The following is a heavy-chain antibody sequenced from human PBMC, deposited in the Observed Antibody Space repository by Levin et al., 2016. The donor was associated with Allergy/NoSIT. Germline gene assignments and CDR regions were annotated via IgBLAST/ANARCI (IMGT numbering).Heavy chain of an antibody. CDR3: ATGHEYTSFRY. CDR2: FAPEIGET. V-gene: IGHV1-24*01. D-gene: IGHD1-1*01. J-gene: IGHJ4*02. CDR1: GSTLSDLS. Sequence: ASVKVSCKVSGSTLSDLSIHWVRQAPGKGLEWMGGFAPEIGETIDAQEFQGRVTMTEDTSSDTAYMQMSSLRSEDTAVYYCATGHEYTSFRYWGQGTLVTVSS.